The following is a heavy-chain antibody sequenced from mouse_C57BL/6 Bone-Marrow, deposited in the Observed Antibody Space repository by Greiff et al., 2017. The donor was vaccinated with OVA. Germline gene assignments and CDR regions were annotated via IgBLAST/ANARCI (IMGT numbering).Heavy chain of an antibody. D-gene: IGHD2-2*01. Sequence: VQLQQSGPGLVQPSQSLSITCTVSGFSLTSYGVHWVRQSPGKGLEWLGVIWRGGSTDYNAAFMSRMSLTKDNSKSQVFFKMNSLQADDTGIYYCAKEAAMVTTEYYAMDYWGQGTSVTVSS. CDR2: IWRGGST. J-gene: IGHJ4*01. CDR3: AKEAAMVTTEYYAMDY. V-gene: IGHV2-5*01. CDR1: GFSLTSYG.